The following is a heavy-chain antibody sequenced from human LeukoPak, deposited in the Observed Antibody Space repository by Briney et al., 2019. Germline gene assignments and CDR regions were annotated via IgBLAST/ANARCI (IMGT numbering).Heavy chain of an antibody. D-gene: IGHD2-2*02. CDR2: IYHNGTR. Sequence: SETLSLTCGVSVGSINSGNWWTWVRPSPGKGLEWIGEIYHNGTRNYNPSLKSRVTISADTFKNHFSLIVTSLTAADTAVYYCAAAPILRGEGGEHYKYGMDVWGQGTTVIVSS. CDR1: VGSINSGNW. CDR3: AAAPILRGEGGEHYKYGMDV. J-gene: IGHJ6*02. V-gene: IGHV4/OR15-8*01.